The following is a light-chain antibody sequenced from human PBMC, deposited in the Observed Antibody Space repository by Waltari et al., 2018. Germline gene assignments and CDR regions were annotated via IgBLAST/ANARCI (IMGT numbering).Light chain of an antibody. J-gene: IGLJ3*02. CDR1: SSNIGAGSD. CDR2: GNS. CDR3: QSYDSSLSGPWV. V-gene: IGLV1-40*01. Sequence: QSVLTQPPSVSGAPGQRVTISCTGSSSNIGAGSDVHWYQQLPGTAPKLLIYGNSDPHSGVTDRFSGSKSGTSASLAITGLQAEDEADYYCQSYDSSLSGPWVFGGGTKLTVL.